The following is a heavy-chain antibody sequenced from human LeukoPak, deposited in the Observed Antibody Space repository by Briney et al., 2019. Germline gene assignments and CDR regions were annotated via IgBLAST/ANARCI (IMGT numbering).Heavy chain of an antibody. CDR3: AKGYCSSTSCPNYYYYYMDV. V-gene: IGHV3-23*01. CDR2: ISGSGGST. CDR1: GFTFSSYG. D-gene: IGHD2-2*01. J-gene: IGHJ6*03. Sequence: GGSLRLSCAASGFTFSSYGMSWVRQAPGKGLEWVSAISGSGGSTYYADSVKGRFTISRDNSKNTLYLQMNSLRAEDTAVYYCAKGYCSSTSCPNYYYYYMDVWGKGTTVTISS.